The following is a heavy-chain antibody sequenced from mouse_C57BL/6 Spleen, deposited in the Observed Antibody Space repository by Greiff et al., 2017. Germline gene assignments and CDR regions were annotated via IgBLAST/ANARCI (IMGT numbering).Heavy chain of an antibody. CDR2: INYDGSST. D-gene: IGHD4-1*01. J-gene: IGHJ4*01. CDR3: ARSPNWSYAMDY. Sequence: EVKLMESEGGLVQPGSSMKLSCTASGFTFSDYYMAWVRQVPEKGLEWVANINYDGSSTYYLDSLKSRFIISRDNAKNILYLQMSSLKSEDTATYYCARSPNWSYAMDYWGQGTSVTVSS. V-gene: IGHV5-16*01. CDR1: GFTFSDYY.